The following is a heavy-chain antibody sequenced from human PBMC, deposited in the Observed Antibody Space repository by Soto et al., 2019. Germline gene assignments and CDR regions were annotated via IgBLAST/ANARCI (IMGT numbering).Heavy chain of an antibody. CDR2: IIPILGTA. J-gene: IGHJ3*02. D-gene: IGHD2-15*01. Sequence: QVQLVQFGAEVKKPGSSVKVSCKASGGTFSSYTISWVRQAPGQGLEWMGRIIPILGTANYAQKFQGRVTITVDKSTGTAYMELSSLRSADTAVYYCASFGYCSGGSCYSRVDIWGQGTMVTVSS. V-gene: IGHV1-69*08. CDR3: ASFGYCSGGSCYSRVDI. CDR1: GGTFSSYT.